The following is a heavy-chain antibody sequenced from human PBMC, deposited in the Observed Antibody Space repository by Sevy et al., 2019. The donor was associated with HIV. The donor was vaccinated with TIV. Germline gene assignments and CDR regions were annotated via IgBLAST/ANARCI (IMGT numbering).Heavy chain of an antibody. Sequence: GESLKISCAASGFTFSSYAMSWVRQAPGKGLEWVSAISGSGGSTYYADSVKGRFTISRDNSKNTLYLQMNSLRAEDTAVYYCAKVKGKGFGELAGYWGQGTLVTVSS. V-gene: IGHV3-23*01. CDR3: AKVKGKGFGELAGY. CDR1: GFTFSSYA. J-gene: IGHJ4*02. CDR2: ISGSGGST. D-gene: IGHD3-10*01.